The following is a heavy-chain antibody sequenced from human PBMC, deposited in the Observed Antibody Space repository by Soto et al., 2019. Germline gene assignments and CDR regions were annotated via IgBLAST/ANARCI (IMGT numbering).Heavy chain of an antibody. CDR3: AKGIISYYYYGMDV. CDR1: GFTFSSYA. J-gene: IGHJ6*02. CDR2: ISGSGGST. Sequence: GGSLRLSCAASGFTFSSYAMSWVRQAPGKGLEWVSAISGSGGSTYYADYVKGRFTISRDNSKNTLYLQMNSLRAEDSAVYYCAKGIISYYYYGMDVWGQGTTVTVS. V-gene: IGHV3-23*01. D-gene: IGHD3-10*01.